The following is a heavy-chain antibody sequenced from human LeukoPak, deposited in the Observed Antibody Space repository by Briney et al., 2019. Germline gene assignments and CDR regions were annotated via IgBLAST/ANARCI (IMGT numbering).Heavy chain of an antibody. D-gene: IGHD2-15*01. Sequence: SEALSLTCTVSGGSISSSSYYWGWIRQPPGKGLEWIGSIYYSGSTYYNPSLKSRVTISVDTSKNQFSLKLSSVTAADTAVYYCARGGHCSGGSCLFLRRGAFDIWGQGTMVTVSS. CDR2: IYYSGST. V-gene: IGHV4-39*01. J-gene: IGHJ3*02. CDR1: GGSISSSSYY. CDR3: ARGGHCSGGSCLFLRRGAFDI.